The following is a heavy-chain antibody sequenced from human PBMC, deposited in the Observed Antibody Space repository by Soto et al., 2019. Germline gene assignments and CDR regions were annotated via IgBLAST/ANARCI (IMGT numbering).Heavy chain of an antibody. V-gene: IGHV4-59*08. CDR2: IYYSGST. J-gene: IGHJ4*02. Sequence: QVQLQESGPGLVKPSETLSLTCTVSGGSINSYYWSWIRQPPGKGLEWIGYIYYSGSTNYNPSLKSRVTISVDTSKNQFSLKLSSVTASVTAVYYCAKRRGTTFDYWGQGTLVTVSS. CDR3: AKRRGTTFDY. D-gene: IGHD3-16*01. CDR1: GGSINSYY.